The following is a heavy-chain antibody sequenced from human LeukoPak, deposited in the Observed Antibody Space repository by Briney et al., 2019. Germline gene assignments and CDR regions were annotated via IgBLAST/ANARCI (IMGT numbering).Heavy chain of an antibody. CDR2: IHPRDSET. V-gene: IGHV5-51*01. D-gene: IGHD3-22*01. J-gene: IGHJ3*02. Sequence: GESLKISCKGSGYSFTNYWIGWVRQMPGQGPEWIGIIHPRDSETVYTPSFRGQVTISADKSISTAYLQWSTLKASDTAMYYCARRLVVINGFDIWGQGTMVTVSS. CDR1: GYSFTNYW. CDR3: ARRLVVINGFDI.